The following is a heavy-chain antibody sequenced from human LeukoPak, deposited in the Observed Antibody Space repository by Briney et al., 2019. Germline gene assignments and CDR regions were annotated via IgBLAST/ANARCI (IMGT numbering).Heavy chain of an antibody. Sequence: ASVKVSCKASGYTFTSYGVIWVRQAPGQGLEWMGWISTYNGNTNYAQKIQGRVTMTTDTSTSTAYMELRSLRSDDTAVYYCARDLPYSSSWESIDYWGQGTLVTVSS. V-gene: IGHV1-18*01. CDR3: ARDLPYSSSWESIDY. J-gene: IGHJ4*02. D-gene: IGHD6-13*01. CDR1: GYTFTSYG. CDR2: ISTYNGNT.